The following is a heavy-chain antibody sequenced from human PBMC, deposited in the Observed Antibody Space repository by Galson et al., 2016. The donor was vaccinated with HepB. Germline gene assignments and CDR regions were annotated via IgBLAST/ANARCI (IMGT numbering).Heavy chain of an antibody. D-gene: IGHD2-15*01. J-gene: IGHJ6*03. V-gene: IGHV3-23*01. CDR1: GFTFNSYA. CDR3: AREGKGGRVDYYYYYYMDV. CDR2: ISDNGHAT. Sequence: SLRLSCAGSGFTFNSYAMNWVRQAPGKGLEWISLISDNGHATYYADPVRGRFSIARDNSKNTLYLQMNSLSAEDTAVYYCAREGKGGRVDYYYYYYMDVWGKGTTVTVSS.